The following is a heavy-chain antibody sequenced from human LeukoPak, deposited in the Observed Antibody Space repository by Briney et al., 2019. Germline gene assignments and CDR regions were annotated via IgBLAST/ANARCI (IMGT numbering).Heavy chain of an antibody. CDR2: ISSSGSTI. J-gene: IGHJ4*02. D-gene: IGHD6-13*01. V-gene: IGHV3-11*01. CDR3: AGGDEKTIAAAGPVYY. CDR1: GFTFSDYY. Sequence: PGGSLRLSCAASGFTFSDYYMSWIRQAPGKGLEWVSYISSSGSTIYYADSVKGRFTISRDNAKNSLYLQMNSLRAEDTAVYYCAGGDEKTIAAAGPVYYWGQGTLVTVSS.